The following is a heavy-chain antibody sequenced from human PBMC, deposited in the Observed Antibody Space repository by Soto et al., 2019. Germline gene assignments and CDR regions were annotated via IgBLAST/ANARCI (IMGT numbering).Heavy chain of an antibody. Sequence: QVQLVQSGAAVKKPGASVKVSCKASGYTFTSYGISWVRQAPGQGLEWMGWISAYNGNTNYAQKFQGRVTMTTDTSTGTAYMELRSLRSDATAVYYCARSWSGYYRYGMDVWGQGTTVTVSS. CDR3: ARSWSGYYRYGMDV. J-gene: IGHJ6*02. CDR2: ISAYNGNT. V-gene: IGHV1-18*01. D-gene: IGHD3-3*01. CDR1: GYTFTSYG.